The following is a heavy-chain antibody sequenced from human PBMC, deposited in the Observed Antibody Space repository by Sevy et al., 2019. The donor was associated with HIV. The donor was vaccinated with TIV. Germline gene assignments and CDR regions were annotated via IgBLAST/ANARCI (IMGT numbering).Heavy chain of an antibody. Sequence: GGSLRLSCAASGFTFSKYSMSWVRQPPGKGLEWVSTLSFGCGELNYADSVKGRFTISRDNSKSSVYLQMNNLRPDDTAVYYCAREGCTKPHDYWGQGTLVTVSS. CDR2: LSFGCGEL. D-gene: IGHD2-8*01. CDR3: AREGCTKPHDY. J-gene: IGHJ4*02. CDR1: GFTFSKYS. V-gene: IGHV3-23*01.